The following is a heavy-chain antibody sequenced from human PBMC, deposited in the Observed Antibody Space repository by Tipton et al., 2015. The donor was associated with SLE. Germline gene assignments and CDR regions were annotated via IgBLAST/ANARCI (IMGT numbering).Heavy chain of an antibody. Sequence: TLSLTCTVSGGSISSSNYYWGWLRQPPGKGLEWIGSISYSVSTSYNPSLKSRVTISVDTSTNQLSLKLRSVTAADTAVYYCARDLYGGATSLDFWGQGTLVTVSS. CDR1: GGSISSSNYY. CDR3: ARDLYGGATSLDF. V-gene: IGHV4-39*07. D-gene: IGHD1-26*01. CDR2: ISYSVST. J-gene: IGHJ4*02.